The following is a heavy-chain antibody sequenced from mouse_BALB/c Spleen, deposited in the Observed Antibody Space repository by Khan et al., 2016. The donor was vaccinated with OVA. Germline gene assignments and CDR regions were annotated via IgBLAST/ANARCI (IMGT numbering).Heavy chain of an antibody. Sequence: QVQLQQPGAELVRPGASVKLSCKASGYTFTSYWMNWVKQRPGQGLEWIGMIDPSDSETNYNQMFKDKATLTVDKSSSTAYMQLSSLTSEDSAVYYCTRREKYGYDPSWFAYWGQGTLVTVSA. CDR3: TRREKYGYDPSWFAY. J-gene: IGHJ3*01. D-gene: IGHD2-2*01. CDR2: IDPSDSET. V-gene: IGHV1-61*01. CDR1: GYTFTSYW.